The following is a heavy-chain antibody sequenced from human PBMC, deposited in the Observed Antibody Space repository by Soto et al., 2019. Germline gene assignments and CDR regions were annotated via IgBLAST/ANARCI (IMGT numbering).Heavy chain of an antibody. J-gene: IGHJ6*02. Sequence: KSSETLSLTCSGSGGSFSSDSFLWSWVRQFPGKGLEWIGYINYSGTTCYNPSLRSRITMSLDTSKHQFSLNLSSVTAADPAVYYCARDHKWDGMDVWGQGTTVTVSS. V-gene: IGHV4-31*03. CDR2: INYSGTT. CDR3: ARDHKWDGMDV. CDR1: GGSFSSDSFL. D-gene: IGHD1-26*01.